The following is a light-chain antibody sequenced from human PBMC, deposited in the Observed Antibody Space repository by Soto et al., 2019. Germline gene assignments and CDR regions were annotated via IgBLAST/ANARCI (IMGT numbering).Light chain of an antibody. CDR3: QQYNSPLRT. CDR2: KAS. CDR1: QSISSW. J-gene: IGKJ1*01. V-gene: IGKV1-5*03. Sequence: IQLTQSPSTLSTSVGDRVTITCRASQSISSWLAWYQQKPGKAPKLLIYKASSLESGVPSRFSGSGFGTEFTLTISSLQPDDFATYYCQQYNSPLRTFGQGTKVDIK.